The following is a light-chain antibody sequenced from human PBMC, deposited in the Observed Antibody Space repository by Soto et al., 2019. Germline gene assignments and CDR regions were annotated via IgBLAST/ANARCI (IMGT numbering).Light chain of an antibody. V-gene: IGKV1-5*01. Sequence: DIPMSQSPSTLSASVGDRVTITCRASQTINNRLAWYQHKPGKAPNLLIYDASTLETGVPSRFSGSGSGTEFTLTISSLQPDAFATYYCQQYNGYPGFGQVTKVEIK. CDR3: QQYNGYPG. CDR1: QTINNR. CDR2: DAS. J-gene: IGKJ1*01.